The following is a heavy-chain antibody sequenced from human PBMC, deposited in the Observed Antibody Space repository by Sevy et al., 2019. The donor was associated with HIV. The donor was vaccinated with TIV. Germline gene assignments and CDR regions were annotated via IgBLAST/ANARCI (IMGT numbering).Heavy chain of an antibody. Sequence: GGSLRLSCGASGFTFSNYAMSWVRQAPGQGLEWVSSISGSGDNTYYADSVKGRFTVSRDNSKNTLYLQMNSLRAEDTAIYYCAKDSGDDNYGLFDYWGQGTLVTVSS. CDR2: ISGSGDNT. V-gene: IGHV3-23*01. J-gene: IGHJ4*02. CDR3: AKDSGDDNYGLFDY. D-gene: IGHD5-18*01. CDR1: GFTFSNYA.